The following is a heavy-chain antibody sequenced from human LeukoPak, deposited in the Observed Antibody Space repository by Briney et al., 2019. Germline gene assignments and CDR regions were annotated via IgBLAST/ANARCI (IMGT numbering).Heavy chain of an antibody. J-gene: IGHJ5*02. Sequence: SETLSLTCTASGGSISRASYYWGWIRQPPGKGLEWIGSVYYTGSTFQNPSLKSRITMSLDTSKNRFSLRLSSVTAADTAVYYCARHFLYGYNDYAGGFDPWGQGTLVIVSS. V-gene: IGHV4-39*01. CDR1: GGSISRASYY. CDR2: VYYTGST. CDR3: ARHFLYGYNDYAGGFDP. D-gene: IGHD5-12*01.